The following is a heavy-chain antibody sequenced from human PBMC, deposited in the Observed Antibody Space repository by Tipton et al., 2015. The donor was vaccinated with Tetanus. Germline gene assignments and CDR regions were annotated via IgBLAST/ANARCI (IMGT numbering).Heavy chain of an antibody. CDR3: AKSGSGWYYFDY. V-gene: IGHV3-23*01. Sequence: SLRLSCAASGFTFSSYAMSWVRQAPGKGLEWVSAISGGGGSTYYADSVKGRFTISRDDSKNTLYLQMNSLRAEDTAVYYCAKSGSGWYYFDYWGQGTLVTVSS. CDR1: GFTFSSYA. D-gene: IGHD6-19*01. CDR2: ISGGGGST. J-gene: IGHJ4*02.